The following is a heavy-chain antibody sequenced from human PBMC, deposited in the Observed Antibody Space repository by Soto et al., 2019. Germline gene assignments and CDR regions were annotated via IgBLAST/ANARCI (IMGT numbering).Heavy chain of an antibody. CDR3: AATLRGVWFDP. Sequence: VLLQESGPGVVRPSHTLSLTCTVSGESISNPHYHWSWLRQTPGKGLEWIGYISYTGSTFYISSLESRVTMSVDTSKNDFSLRLTSVTAADTAVYYCAATLRGVWFDPWGQGTLVTVSS. CDR2: ISYTGST. CDR1: GESISNPHYH. D-gene: IGHD3-10*01. V-gene: IGHV4-30-4*08. J-gene: IGHJ5*02.